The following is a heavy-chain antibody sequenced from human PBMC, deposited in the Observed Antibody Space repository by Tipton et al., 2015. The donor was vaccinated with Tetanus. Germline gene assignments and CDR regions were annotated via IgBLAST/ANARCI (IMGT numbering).Heavy chain of an antibody. V-gene: IGHV4-59*01. CDR2: IFDTGNT. D-gene: IGHD2-21*01. Sequence: TLSLTCTVSGGSISSFYWTWIRQPPGKGLEWIGYIFDTGNTNYNPSLKSRVTMSVDTSKNQFSLQLAFVTAADTAIYYCARERIEAFYYHGLDVWGPGTTVTVSS. J-gene: IGHJ6*02. CDR3: ARERIEAFYYHGLDV. CDR1: GGSISSFY.